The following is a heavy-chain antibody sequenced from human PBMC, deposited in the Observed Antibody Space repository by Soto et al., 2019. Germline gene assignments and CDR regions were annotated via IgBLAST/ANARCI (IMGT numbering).Heavy chain of an antibody. D-gene: IGHD3-3*01. CDR3: AREDYHYAFWSGYPPGV. J-gene: IGHJ6*04. Sequence: ASVKVSCKASGYTFTSYAMHWVRQAPGQRLEWMGWINAGNGNTKYSQKFQGRVTITRDTSASTAYMELSSLRSEDTAVYYCAREDYHYAFWSGYPPGVWGKGTTVTVSS. V-gene: IGHV1-3*01. CDR1: GYTFTSYA. CDR2: INAGNGNT.